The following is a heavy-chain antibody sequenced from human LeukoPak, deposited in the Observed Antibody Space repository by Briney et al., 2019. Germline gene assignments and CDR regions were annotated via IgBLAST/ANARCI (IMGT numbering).Heavy chain of an antibody. J-gene: IGHJ3*02. V-gene: IGHV3-48*03. CDR2: ISSSSDSI. D-gene: IGHD3-22*01. CDR3: ATDDYDSSVPI. CDR1: GFTFDDYA. Sequence: GGSLRLSCAASGFTFDDYAMHWVRQASGKGLEWISYISSSSDSIYYADSVEGRFTISRHNAENSLYLQMNSLRAEDTAVYYCATDDYDSSVPIWGQGTMVPVS.